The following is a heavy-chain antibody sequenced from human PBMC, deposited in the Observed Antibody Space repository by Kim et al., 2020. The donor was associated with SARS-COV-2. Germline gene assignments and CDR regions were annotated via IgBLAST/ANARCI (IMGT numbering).Heavy chain of an antibody. D-gene: IGHD3-10*01. Sequence: GGSLRLSCVASGFTFSNCWMNWVRQAPGKGLEWVAIITEDGTEKYYVDSVKGRFTVSRDNAKSTLYLQMNSLRVEDTAVYYCARGGEFLIDCWGQGTLVTVSS. CDR2: ITEDGTEK. V-gene: IGHV3-7*01. CDR3: ARGGEFLIDC. CDR1: GFTFSNCW. J-gene: IGHJ1*01.